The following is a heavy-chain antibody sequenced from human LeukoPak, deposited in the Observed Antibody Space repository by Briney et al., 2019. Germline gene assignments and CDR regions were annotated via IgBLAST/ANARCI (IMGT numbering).Heavy chain of an antibody. CDR1: GFTFSSSA. J-gene: IGHJ5*02. D-gene: IGHD5-24*01. V-gene: IGHV3-23*01. CDR3: AKSGLRDGYSYAS. Sequence: GGSLRLSCAACGFTFSSSAMSWVRQAPGKGLEWVAAISDTGRLSYCADSVNGRFTISRDNSKNTLSLQMNSLRAADTAVYYCAKSGLRDGYSYASWGQGTLVTVSS. CDR2: ISDTGRLS.